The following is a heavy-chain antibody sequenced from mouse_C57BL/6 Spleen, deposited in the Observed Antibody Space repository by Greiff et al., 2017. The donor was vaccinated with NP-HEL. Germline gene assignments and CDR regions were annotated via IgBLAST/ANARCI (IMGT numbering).Heavy chain of an antibody. CDR2: IRNKANGYTT. V-gene: IGHV7-3*01. CDR3: ARYNGNYGYFDV. D-gene: IGHD1-1*01. J-gene: IGHJ1*03. Sequence: DVHLVESGGGLVQPGGSLSLSCAASGFTFTDYYMSWVRQPPGKALEWLGFIRNKANGYTTEYSASVKGRFTISRDNSQSILYLQMNALRAEDSATYYCARYNGNYGYFDVWGTGTTVTVSS. CDR1: GFTFTDYY.